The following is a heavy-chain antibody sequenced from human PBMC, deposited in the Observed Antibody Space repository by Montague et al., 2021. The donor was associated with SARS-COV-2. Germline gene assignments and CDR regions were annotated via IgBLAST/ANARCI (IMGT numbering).Heavy chain of an antibody. Sequence: CAISGDSVSSNIATWNWIRQSPSRGLEWLGRTYYRSKWYNDYAESVKSRITIDPDTSKRQFSLHLNSATPEDTAVYYCARIPVGSKYYFDFWGQGTLVTVSS. CDR2: TYYRSKWYN. V-gene: IGHV6-1*01. CDR3: ARIPVGSKYYFDF. J-gene: IGHJ4*02. CDR1: GDSVSSNIAT. D-gene: IGHD2-2*01.